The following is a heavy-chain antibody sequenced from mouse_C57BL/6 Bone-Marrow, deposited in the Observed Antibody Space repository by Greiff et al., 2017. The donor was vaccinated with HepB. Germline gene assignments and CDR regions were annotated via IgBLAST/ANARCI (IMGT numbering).Heavy chain of an antibody. D-gene: IGHD2-5*01. CDR2: ISSGGSYT. Sequence: DVMLVESGGDLVKPGGSLKLSCAASGFTFSSYGMSWVRQTPDKRLEWVATISSGGSYTYYPDSVKGRFTISSDNAKNTLYLQMSSLKSEDTAMYYCASLYYSNYLYYWGQGTTLTVSS. CDR1: GFTFSSYG. V-gene: IGHV5-6*02. J-gene: IGHJ2*01. CDR3: ASLYYSNYLYY.